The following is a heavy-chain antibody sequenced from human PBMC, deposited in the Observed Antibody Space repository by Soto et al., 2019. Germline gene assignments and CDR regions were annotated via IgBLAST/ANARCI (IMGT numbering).Heavy chain of an antibody. D-gene: IGHD3-10*01. CDR2: ISPWKGNT. Sequence: ASVKVSCKASGYNFMPYGVNWVRQAPGQGLEWMGWISPWKGNTNYAQSFQGRVTMTTDTSTSTAYMELRSLTSDDTAVYYCARDLDPSGSYYTDYWGPGTLVTVSS. V-gene: IGHV1-18*04. J-gene: IGHJ4*02. CDR1: GYNFMPYG. CDR3: ARDLDPSGSYYTDY.